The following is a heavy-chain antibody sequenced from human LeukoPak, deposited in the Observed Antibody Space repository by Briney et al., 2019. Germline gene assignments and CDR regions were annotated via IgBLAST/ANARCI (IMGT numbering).Heavy chain of an antibody. CDR1: GGTFSSYA. D-gene: IGHD3-10*01. CDR3: ARGQRGYYYYMDV. V-gene: IGHV1-69*05. Sequence: VASVKVSCKASGGTFSSYAISWVRQAPGQGLEWMGGIIPIFGTANYAQKFQGRVTITTDESTSTAYMELSSLRSEDTAVYYCARGQRGYYYYMDVWGKGTTVTVSS. CDR2: IIPIFGTA. J-gene: IGHJ6*03.